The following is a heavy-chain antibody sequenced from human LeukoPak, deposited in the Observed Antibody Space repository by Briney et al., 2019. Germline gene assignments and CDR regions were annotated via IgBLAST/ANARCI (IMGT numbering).Heavy chain of an antibody. D-gene: IGHD3-10*01. CDR1: GFTFSSYE. CDR2: ISGSGGST. CDR3: AKKKRITMVRGVMDV. V-gene: IGHV3-23*01. Sequence: GGSLRLSCAASGFTFSSYEMSWVRQAPGKGLEWVSAISGSGGSTYYADSVKGRFTISRDNSKNTLYLQMNSLRAEDTAVYYCAKKKRITMVRGVMDVWGKGTTVTISS. J-gene: IGHJ6*04.